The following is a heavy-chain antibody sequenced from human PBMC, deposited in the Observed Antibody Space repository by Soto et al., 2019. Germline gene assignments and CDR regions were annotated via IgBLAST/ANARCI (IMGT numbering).Heavy chain of an antibody. V-gene: IGHV3-74*01. D-gene: IGHD2-15*01. CDR2: FNGDGSST. J-gene: IGHJ4*02. CDR1: GFTFSTSW. CDR3: VRTSLVVAAATREDY. Sequence: EVQLVESGGGLVQPGGSLRLSCAASGFTFSTSWMHWVRQVPGKGLCGVSRFNGDGSSTGSADSVKGRFTISRDNAKNTLYLQMNRLRAEDTAVYYCVRTSLVVAAATREDYWGQGTLVTVSS.